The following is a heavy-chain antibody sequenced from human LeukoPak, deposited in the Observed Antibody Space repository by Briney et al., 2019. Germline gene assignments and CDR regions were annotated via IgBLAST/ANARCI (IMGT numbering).Heavy chain of an antibody. CDR1: GFTFSSYA. CDR2: ISSSGSSL. D-gene: IGHD1-1*01. J-gene: IGHJ6*03. CDR3: AKDLDWSNYYYMDV. V-gene: IGHV3-21*01. Sequence: GGSLRLSCAASGFTFSSYAMYWVRQAPGKGLEWVSSISSSGSSLYYADSVKGRFTISRDNAKNSLYLQMNSLRVEDTAVYYCAKDLDWSNYYYMDVWGKGTTVTVSS.